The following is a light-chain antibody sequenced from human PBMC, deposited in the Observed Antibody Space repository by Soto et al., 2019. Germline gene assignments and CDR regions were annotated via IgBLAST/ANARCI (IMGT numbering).Light chain of an antibody. CDR1: SSDVGNYDY. CDR3: ISYTTTSPHV. J-gene: IGLJ1*01. Sequence: QSALTQPASVSGSLGQSITISCTGTSSDVGNYDYVSWYQQHPGKAPKLMIYEVTNRPSGISNRFSGSKSGNTASLTISGLQAEDEADYYCISYTTTSPHVFGTGTKVTVL. CDR2: EVT. V-gene: IGLV2-14*01.